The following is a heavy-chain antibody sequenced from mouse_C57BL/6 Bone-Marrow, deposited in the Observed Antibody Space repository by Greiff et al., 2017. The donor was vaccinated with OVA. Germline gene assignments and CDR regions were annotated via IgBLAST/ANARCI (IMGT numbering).Heavy chain of an antibody. Sequence: QVQLQQPGAELVRPGTSVKLSCKASGYTFTSYWMHWVKQRPGQGLEWIGVIDPSDSYTNYNQKFKGKATLTVDTSSSTAYMQLSSLTSEDSAVYYCAITTVVATRDYFDYWGQGTTLTVSS. CDR1: GYTFTSYW. CDR2: IDPSDSYT. V-gene: IGHV1-59*01. D-gene: IGHD1-1*01. CDR3: AITTVVATRDYFDY. J-gene: IGHJ2*01.